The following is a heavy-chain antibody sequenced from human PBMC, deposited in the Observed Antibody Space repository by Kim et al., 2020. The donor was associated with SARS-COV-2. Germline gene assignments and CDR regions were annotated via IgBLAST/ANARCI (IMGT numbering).Heavy chain of an antibody. Sequence: YADSVKGRFTISSDNSKNTQYLQMNSLRAEGTAVYYFAREGYSSGWYYFDYWGQGTLVTVSS. V-gene: IGHV3-33*01. D-gene: IGHD6-19*01. J-gene: IGHJ4*02. CDR3: AREGYSSGWYYFDY.